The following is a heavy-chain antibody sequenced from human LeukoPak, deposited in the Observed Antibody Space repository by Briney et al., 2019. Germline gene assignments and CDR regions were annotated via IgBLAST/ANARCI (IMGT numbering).Heavy chain of an antibody. CDR1: GFTFSTYV. Sequence: TGGSLRLSCAASGFTFSTYVMHWVRQAPGKGLEWEAIISYDGSKKYYADSVKGRFTISRDNSKNTLYLQMNSLRAEDTAVYYCAKDRKAGPPVMVRGVNHYYYYGMDVWGQGTTVTVSS. CDR3: AKDRKAGPPVMVRGVNHYYYYGMDV. V-gene: IGHV3-30*18. CDR2: ISYDGSKK. D-gene: IGHD3-10*01. J-gene: IGHJ6*02.